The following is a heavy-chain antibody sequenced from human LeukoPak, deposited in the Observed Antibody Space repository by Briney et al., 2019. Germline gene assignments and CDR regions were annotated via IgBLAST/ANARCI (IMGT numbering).Heavy chain of an antibody. Sequence: GGSLRLSCAASGFTFSSYSMNWVRQAPGKGLEWVSYISSSSSNIYYADSVKGRFTISRDNAKNSLYLQMNSLRAEDTAVYYCARVADYYDSSGGAFDIWGQGTMVTVSS. V-gene: IGHV3-48*01. CDR2: ISSSSSNI. D-gene: IGHD3-22*01. CDR1: GFTFSSYS. J-gene: IGHJ3*02. CDR3: ARVADYYDSSGGAFDI.